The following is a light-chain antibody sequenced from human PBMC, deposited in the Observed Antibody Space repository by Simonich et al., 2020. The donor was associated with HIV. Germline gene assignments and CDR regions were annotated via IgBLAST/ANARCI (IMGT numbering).Light chain of an antibody. J-gene: IGLJ2*01. Sequence: QSALTQPPSASGSPGQSVTISCTGTSRDVGTYNYVSWYQQYPGKAPKLLIYEVSKRPSGVPDRFSGSKSGNTASLTVSGLQAEDEADYYCNSYAGSNNVVFGGGTKLTVL. CDR2: EVS. CDR1: SRDVGTYNY. V-gene: IGLV2-8*01. CDR3: NSYAGSNNVV.